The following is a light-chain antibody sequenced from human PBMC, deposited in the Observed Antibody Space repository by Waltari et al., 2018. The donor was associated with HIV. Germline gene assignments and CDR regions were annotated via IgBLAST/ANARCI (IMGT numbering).Light chain of an antibody. CDR3: KSRDSSGNHVL. V-gene: IGLV3-19*01. CDR1: NLITYS. J-gene: IGLJ2*01. CDR2: GKN. Sequence: SSELTQDATVSVALGQPVRITCQGDNLITYSASWYQQKPGQAPVLVIFGKNNRPSGIPDRFSGSTSGNTASLTITGAQAEDEADYYCKSRDSSGNHVLFGGGTKLTVL.